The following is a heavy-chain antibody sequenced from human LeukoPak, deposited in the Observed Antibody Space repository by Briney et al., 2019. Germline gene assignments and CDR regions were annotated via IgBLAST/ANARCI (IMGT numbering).Heavy chain of an antibody. CDR2: IRSKAFCGTT. J-gene: IGHJ4*02. D-gene: IGHD5-18*01. V-gene: IGHV3-49*04. CDR3: TRGPDLDTVLGRGLMFTVLFDF. CDR1: GFTFGDYA. Sequence: GRSLRLSCTASGFTFGDYAMSWVRQAPGKGLEWVGLIRSKAFCGTTEYAASVKGRFTISRDESKSIAYLQMNSLKTEDTAVYYCTRGPDLDTVLGRGLMFTVLFDFWGQGTLVTVSS.